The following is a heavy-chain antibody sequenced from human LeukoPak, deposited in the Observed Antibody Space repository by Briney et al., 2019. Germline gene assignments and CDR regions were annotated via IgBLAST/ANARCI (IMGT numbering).Heavy chain of an antibody. V-gene: IGHV3-11*04. CDR2: ISSSGATI. D-gene: IGHD2-21*02. J-gene: IGHJ5*02. CDR1: EFTLSDYY. CDR3: ARGGKLEPTALAS. Sequence: GGSLRLSCAASEFTLSDYYMTWIRQAPGKGLEWISYISSSGATIYYADSVKGRSTISRDNANRMLSLHINSLRVEDSAIYYCARGGKLEPTALASWGQGSLVVVSS.